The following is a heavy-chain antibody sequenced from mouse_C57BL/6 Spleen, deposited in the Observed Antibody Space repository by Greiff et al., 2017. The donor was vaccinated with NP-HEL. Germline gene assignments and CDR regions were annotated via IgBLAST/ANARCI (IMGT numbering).Heavy chain of an antibody. V-gene: IGHV1-81*01. J-gene: IGHJ2*01. CDR1: GYTFTSYG. CDR3: ARAYGDYALDY. CDR2: NYPRSGNT. Sequence: QVHVKQSGAELARPGASVKLSCKASGYTFTSYGISWVKQRTGQGLEWIGENYPRSGNTYYNEKFKGKATLTADKSSSTAYMELRSLTSEDSVVYFCARAYGDYALDYWGQGTTLTVSS. D-gene: IGHD2-13*01.